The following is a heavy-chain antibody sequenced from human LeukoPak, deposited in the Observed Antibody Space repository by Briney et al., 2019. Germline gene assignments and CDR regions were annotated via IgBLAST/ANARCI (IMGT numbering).Heavy chain of an antibody. CDR1: GASISSWY. Sequence: PSETLSLTCTVSGASISSWYWSWIRQPPGKGLEWIGYIYGSGNTNYNPSLKSRVAISVDTSKNQFSLKLTSVTAADTAVYYCARTYASGSSYSDYWGQGTLVTVSS. V-gene: IGHV4-59*08. J-gene: IGHJ4*02. CDR3: ARTYASGSSYSDY. D-gene: IGHD3-10*01. CDR2: IYGSGNT.